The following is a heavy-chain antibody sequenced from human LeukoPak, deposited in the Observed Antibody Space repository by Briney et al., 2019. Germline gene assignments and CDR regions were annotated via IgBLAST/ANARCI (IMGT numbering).Heavy chain of an antibody. V-gene: IGHV3-7*01. D-gene: IGHD3-10*01. CDR2: INPGGSEK. CDR3: ATEPGIGYAFDI. J-gene: IGHJ3*02. Sequence: GGPLRLSCVASGITFRNYWMSWVRQAPGKGLEWVANINPGGSEKNYAQSVKGRFTISRDNAKNSVSLQMNSLRGKDTAVYYCATEPGIGYAFDIWGQGTRVTVSS. CDR1: GITFRNYW.